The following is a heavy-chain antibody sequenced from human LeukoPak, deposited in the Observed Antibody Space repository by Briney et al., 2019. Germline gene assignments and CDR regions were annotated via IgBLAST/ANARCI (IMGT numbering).Heavy chain of an antibody. CDR1: GDSVSSNSAT. Sequence: SQTLSLTCAISGDSVSSNSATWNWIRQSPSRGLEWLGRTYYRSKWYNNYAVSVKSRITIIPDTSNNQFSLQLNSVTPEDTAVYYCARGKGGGVDTALAYWGQGTLVTVSS. CDR3: ARGKGGGVDTALAY. CDR2: TYYRSKWYN. J-gene: IGHJ4*02. D-gene: IGHD5-18*01. V-gene: IGHV6-1*01.